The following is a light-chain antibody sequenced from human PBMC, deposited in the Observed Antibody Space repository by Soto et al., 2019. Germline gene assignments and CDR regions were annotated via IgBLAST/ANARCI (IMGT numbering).Light chain of an antibody. Sequence: EIVMTQSPATLSVSPGERATLSCRASQSVSSNLAWYQQKPGQPPRLLIYGASTRATGIPARFSGSRSGKEFTLTISSLQSEDFAVYYCQQYNNWPRTFGQGTKVEIK. CDR3: QQYNNWPRT. V-gene: IGKV3-15*01. CDR2: GAS. CDR1: QSVSSN. J-gene: IGKJ1*01.